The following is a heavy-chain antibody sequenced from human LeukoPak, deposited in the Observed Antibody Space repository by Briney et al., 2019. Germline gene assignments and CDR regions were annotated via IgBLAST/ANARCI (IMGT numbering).Heavy chain of an antibody. CDR3: ARGSIVGATPFDY. J-gene: IGHJ4*02. V-gene: IGHV4-34*01. Sequence: SETLSLTCAVYGGSFSGYYWSWIRQPPGKGLEWIGEINHSGSTNYNPSLKSRVTISVDTSKNQFSLKLSSVTAADTAVYYCARGSIVGATPFDYWGQGTLVTVSS. CDR2: INHSGST. D-gene: IGHD1-26*01. CDR1: GGSFSGYY.